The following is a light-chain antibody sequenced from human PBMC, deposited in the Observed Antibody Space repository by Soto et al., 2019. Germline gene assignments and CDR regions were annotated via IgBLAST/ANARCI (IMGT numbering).Light chain of an antibody. V-gene: IGKV3-20*01. CDR3: QQYRSSPPWT. J-gene: IGKJ1*01. CDR1: QSVSSSY. Sequence: EIVLTQSPGTLSLSPGERATLSCRASQSVSSSYLAWYQQKPGQGPRLLIYGASSRATGIPDRFSGSGSGTDFTLTISRLEPEDFAVYYCQQYRSSPPWTFGQGTKVEIK. CDR2: GAS.